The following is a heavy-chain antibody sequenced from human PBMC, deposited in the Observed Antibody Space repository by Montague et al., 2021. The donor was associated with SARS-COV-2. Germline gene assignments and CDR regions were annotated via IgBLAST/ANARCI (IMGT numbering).Heavy chain of an antibody. Sequence: SLRLSCAASGFTFSSYAMHWVRQAPGKGLEWVAVISYDGSNKYYADSVKGRFTISRDNSKNTLYLQMNSLRAEDTAVYYCARDLAHHDILTGYIGGYYYYYGMDVWGQGTTVTISS. J-gene: IGHJ6*02. CDR3: ARDLAHHDILTGYIGGYYYYYGMDV. CDR2: ISYDGSNK. CDR1: GFTFSSYA. V-gene: IGHV3-30-3*01. D-gene: IGHD3-9*01.